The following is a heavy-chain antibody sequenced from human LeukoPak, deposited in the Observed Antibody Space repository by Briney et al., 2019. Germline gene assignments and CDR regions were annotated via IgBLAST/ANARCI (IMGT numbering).Heavy chain of an antibody. CDR3: ARLGRGDILTGYLDY. J-gene: IGHJ4*02. CDR2: IYPGDSDT. V-gene: IGHV5-51*01. Sequence: GESLKISCKGSGYSFTSYWIGWVRQMPGKGLEWMGIIYPGDSDTRYSPSFQGQVTISADKSISTAYLQWSSLKASDTAMYYCARLGRGDILTGYLDYWGQGTLVTVSS. D-gene: IGHD3-9*01. CDR1: GYSFTSYW.